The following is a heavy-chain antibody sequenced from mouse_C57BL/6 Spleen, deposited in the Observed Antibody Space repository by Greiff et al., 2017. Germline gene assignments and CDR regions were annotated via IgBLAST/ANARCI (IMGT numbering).Heavy chain of an antibody. J-gene: IGHJ2*01. CDR2: IDPETGGT. V-gene: IGHV1-15*01. CDR1: GYTFTDYE. CDR3: TSPPYGSSLDY. D-gene: IGHD1-1*01. Sequence: VQLQQSGAELVRPGASVTLSCKASGYTFTDYEMHWVKQTPGHGLEWIGAIDPETGGTAYNQKFKGKAILTADKSSSTAYMELRSLTSEDSAVYYCTSPPYGSSLDYWGQGTTLTVSS.